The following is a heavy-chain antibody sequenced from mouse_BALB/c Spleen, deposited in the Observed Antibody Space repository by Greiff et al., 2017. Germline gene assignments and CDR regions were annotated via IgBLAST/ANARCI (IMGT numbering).Heavy chain of an antibody. D-gene: IGHD4-1*01. J-gene: IGHJ2*01. CDR1: GYTFTSYW. Sequence: QVQLQQSGAELAKPGASVKMSCKASGYTFTSYWMHWVKQRPGQGLEWIGYINPSTGYTEYNQKFKDKATLTADKSSSTAYMQLSSLTSEDSAVYYCARSRVGHFDYWGQGTTLTVSS. CDR3: ARSRVGHFDY. CDR2: INPSTGYT. V-gene: IGHV1-7*01.